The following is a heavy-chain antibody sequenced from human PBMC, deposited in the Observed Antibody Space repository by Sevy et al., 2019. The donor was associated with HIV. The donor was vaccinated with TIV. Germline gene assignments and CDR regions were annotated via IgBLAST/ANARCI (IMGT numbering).Heavy chain of an antibody. Sequence: ASVKVSCKASGYTFTGYYMHWVRQAPGQGLEWMGWINPNSGGTNYAQKFQGRVTMTRDTSISTDYMELSRLRSDDTAVYYCARGLSFWSGLDYWGQGTLVTVSS. CDR1: GYTFTGYY. D-gene: IGHD3-3*01. J-gene: IGHJ4*02. V-gene: IGHV1-2*02. CDR3: ARGLSFWSGLDY. CDR2: INPNSGGT.